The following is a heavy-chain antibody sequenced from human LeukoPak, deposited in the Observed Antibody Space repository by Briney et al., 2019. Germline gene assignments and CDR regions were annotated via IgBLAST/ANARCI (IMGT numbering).Heavy chain of an antibody. Sequence: GGSLRLSCAASGFTVSSNYMSWARQAPGKGLEWVSVIYNGDGTYYADSVKGRFTISRDNSKNTLYLQMNSLRAEDTAVYYCARHGSITMVRGKRRYYYMDVWGKGTTVTISS. D-gene: IGHD3-10*01. V-gene: IGHV3-53*01. CDR2: IYNGDGT. CDR1: GFTVSSNY. CDR3: ARHGSITMVRGKRRYYYMDV. J-gene: IGHJ6*03.